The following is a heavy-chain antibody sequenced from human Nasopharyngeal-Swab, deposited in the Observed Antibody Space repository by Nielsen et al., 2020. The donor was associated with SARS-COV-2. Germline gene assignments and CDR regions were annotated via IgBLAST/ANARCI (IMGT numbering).Heavy chain of an antibody. CDR2: ISWNSGSI. Sequence: GGSLRLSCAVSGFTFDDYAMHWVRQAPGKGLEWVSGISWNSGSIGYADSVKGRFTISRDNAKNSLYLQMNSLRAEDTALYYCAKDISGGYGQYYYGMDVWGQGTTVTVSS. V-gene: IGHV3-9*01. CDR1: GFTFDDYA. CDR3: AKDISGGYGQYYYGMDV. J-gene: IGHJ6*02. D-gene: IGHD5-12*01.